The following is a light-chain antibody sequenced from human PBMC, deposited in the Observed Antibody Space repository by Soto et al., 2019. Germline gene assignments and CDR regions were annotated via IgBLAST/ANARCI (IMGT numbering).Light chain of an antibody. V-gene: IGLV2-23*01. J-gene: IGLJ1*01. CDR2: EGS. CDR3: CSYADSSRIYV. Sequence: QSALTQPASVSGSPGQSITISCTGTSSDVGSYNLVSWYQQHPGKAPKLMMYEGSKLPSGISNRFSGSKSGNTASLTISGLQAADEAEYYCCSYADSSRIYVFGSGTKVTVL. CDR1: SSDVGSYNL.